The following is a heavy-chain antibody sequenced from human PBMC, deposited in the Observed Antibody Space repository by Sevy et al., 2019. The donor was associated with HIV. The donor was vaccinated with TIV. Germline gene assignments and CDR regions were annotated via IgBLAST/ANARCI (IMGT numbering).Heavy chain of an antibody. CDR2: ISYDGNNK. CDR3: ASSMIRGVVDY. Sequence: GGSLRLSCAASGFTFSSYTMFWIRQAPGKGLEWMASISYDGNNKYYADSVKGRFTISRDNSKNTLYVQMNSLRPEDTAVYYCASSMIRGVVDYWGQGTLVTVSS. CDR1: GFTFSSYT. D-gene: IGHD3-10*01. J-gene: IGHJ4*02. V-gene: IGHV3-30-3*01.